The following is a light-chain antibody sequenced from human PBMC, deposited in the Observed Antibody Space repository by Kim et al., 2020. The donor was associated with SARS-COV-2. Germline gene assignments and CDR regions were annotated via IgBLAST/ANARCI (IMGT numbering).Light chain of an antibody. CDR1: QSVSSSY. J-gene: IGKJ1*01. CDR2: GAS. Sequence: EIVLTQSPGTLSLSPGERATLSCRASQSVSSSYLAWYQQKPGQAPRLLIYGASSRATGIPDRCSGSGSGTDFTLTISRLEPEDFAVYYCQQYGSSPQFGQGTKVDIK. CDR3: QQYGSSPQ. V-gene: IGKV3-20*01.